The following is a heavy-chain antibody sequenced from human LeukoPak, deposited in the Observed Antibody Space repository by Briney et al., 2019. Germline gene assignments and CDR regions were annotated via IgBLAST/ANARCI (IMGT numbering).Heavy chain of an antibody. D-gene: IGHD6-6*01. J-gene: IGHJ4*02. V-gene: IGHV2-70*11. CDR1: GFSLTTSGMC. CDR3: ARIAAWGAARLTYFDY. CDR2: IDWDDDK. Sequence: VSGPTLVNPTQTLTLTCTFSGFSLTTSGMCVSWIRQPPGKALEWLARIDWDDDKYYSTSLKTRLTISKDTSKNQVVLTMTNMDPVDTATYYCARIAAWGAARLTYFDYWGQGTLVTVSS.